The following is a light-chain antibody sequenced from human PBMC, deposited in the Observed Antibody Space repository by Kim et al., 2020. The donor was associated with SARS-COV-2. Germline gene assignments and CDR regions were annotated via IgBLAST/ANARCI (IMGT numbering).Light chain of an antibody. CDR1: SSNIGSNY. J-gene: IGLJ3*02. CDR3: AAWDDSLSGWV. Sequence: QPVLTQPPSASGTPGQRVTISCSGSSSNIGSNYVYWYQQLPGTAPKLLIYRNNQRPSEVPDRFSGSKSGTSASLAISGLRSEDEADYYCAAWDDSLSGWVFGGGTQLTVL. CDR2: RNN. V-gene: IGLV1-47*01.